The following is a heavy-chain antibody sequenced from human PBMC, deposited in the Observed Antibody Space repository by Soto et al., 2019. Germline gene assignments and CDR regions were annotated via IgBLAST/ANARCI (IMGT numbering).Heavy chain of an antibody. CDR3: ARDSGCPSITIFGVVDI. J-gene: IGHJ3*02. CDR1: GFTFSSYG. D-gene: IGHD3-3*01. Sequence: QVQLVESGGGVVQPGRSLRLSCAASGFTFSSYGMHWVRQAPGKGLEWVAVIWYDGSNKYYADSVKGRFTISRDNSKNTLYLQMNSLRAEDTAVYYCARDSGCPSITIFGVVDIWGQGTMVTVSS. V-gene: IGHV3-33*01. CDR2: IWYDGSNK.